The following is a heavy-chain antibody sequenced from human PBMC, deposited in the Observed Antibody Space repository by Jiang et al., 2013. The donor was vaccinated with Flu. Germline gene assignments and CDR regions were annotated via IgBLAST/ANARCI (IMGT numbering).Heavy chain of an antibody. D-gene: IGHD3-22*01. J-gene: IGHJ4*02. CDR1: GFSPNTSGVG. CDR2: IYWDDDE. V-gene: IGHV2-5*02. Sequence: KPTQTLTLTCTFSGFSPNTSGVGVGWIRQPPGKALEWLALIYWDDDERYSPSLKSRLTITRDTSKNQVVLTMTNMDPVDTATYFCVHSVNTPSADSSGYYSSFDYWGQGSWSPSPQ. CDR3: VHSVNTPSADSSGYYSSFDY.